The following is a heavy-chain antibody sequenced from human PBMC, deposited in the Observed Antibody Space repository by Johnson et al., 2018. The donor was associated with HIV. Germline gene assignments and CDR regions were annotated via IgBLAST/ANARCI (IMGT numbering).Heavy chain of an antibody. CDR2: INSDGSST. V-gene: IGHV3-20*04. J-gene: IGHJ3*02. Sequence: VQLVESGGGVIRPGGSLRLSCAASRFTFNDYGMSWVRQAPGKGLEWVSGINSDGSSTSYADSVKGRFTISRDNAKNTLYLQMNSLRAEDTAVYYCARDKAVGYSSGWHAFDIWGQGTMVTVSS. CDR1: RFTFNDYG. CDR3: ARDKAVGYSSGWHAFDI. D-gene: IGHD6-19*01.